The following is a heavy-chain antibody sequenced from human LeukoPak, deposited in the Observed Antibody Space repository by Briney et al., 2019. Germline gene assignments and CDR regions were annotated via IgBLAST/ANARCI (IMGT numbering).Heavy chain of an antibody. CDR1: GFTFSSYA. V-gene: IGHV3-30*14. CDR3: ARGGYGFDY. D-gene: IGHD5-18*01. J-gene: IGHJ4*02. Sequence: PGRSLRLSCAASGFTFSSYAMHWVRQAPGKGLEWVALFSYDGSYEHYADSVKGRFTISRENAKNSLYLQMNSLRAGDTAVYYCARGGYGFDYWGQGTLVTVSS. CDR2: FSYDGSYE.